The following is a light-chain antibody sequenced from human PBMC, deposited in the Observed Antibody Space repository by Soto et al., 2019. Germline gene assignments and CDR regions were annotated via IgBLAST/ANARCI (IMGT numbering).Light chain of an antibody. CDR2: LAS. CDR1: QTISTS. CDR3: QQYGTSSRT. Sequence: IHMTQSTSTMSAFVGNRVTITCRASQTISTSLAWYQQKPGKAPKLLIYLASTLQSGVPARFSGSGSATEFTLSISSLQTDDFATYYCQQYGTSSRTFGQGTKVDIK. V-gene: IGKV1-5*03. J-gene: IGKJ1*01.